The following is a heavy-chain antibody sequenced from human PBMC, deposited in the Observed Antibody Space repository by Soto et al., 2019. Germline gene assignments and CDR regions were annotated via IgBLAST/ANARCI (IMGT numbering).Heavy chain of an antibody. J-gene: IGHJ5*02. CDR2: INPSGGST. Sequence: ASSVKVSCKASGYTFTSYYMHWVRQAPGQGLEWMGIINPSGGSTSYAQKFQGRVAMTRDTSTSTVYMELSSLRSEDTAVYYCAILGVSWSHLNCFDPWGPGILVTVFS. CDR1: GYTFTSYY. CDR3: AILGVSWSHLNCFDP. V-gene: IGHV1-46*01. D-gene: IGHD3-3*01.